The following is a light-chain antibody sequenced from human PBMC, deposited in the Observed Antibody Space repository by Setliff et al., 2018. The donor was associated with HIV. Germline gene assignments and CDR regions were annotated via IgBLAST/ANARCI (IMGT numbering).Light chain of an antibody. Sequence: LTQPASVSGSPGQSITISCTGTTSDIGNFNLVSWYQQHPGKAPKLMICEVSKRPSGVSDRFSGSKSANTASLTISGLQAEDEADYYCTSYSSNTTLGIFGTGTKVTVL. CDR2: EVS. J-gene: IGLJ1*01. CDR1: TSDIGNFNL. CDR3: TSYSSNTTLGI. V-gene: IGLV2-14*02.